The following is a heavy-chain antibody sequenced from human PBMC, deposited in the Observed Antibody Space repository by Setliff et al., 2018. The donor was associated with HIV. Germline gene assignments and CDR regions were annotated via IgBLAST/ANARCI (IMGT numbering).Heavy chain of an antibody. V-gene: IGHV4-4*07. D-gene: IGHD3-10*01. CDR2: IDSSGTA. Sequence: SETLSLTCTISGGSFGVYSWSWIRQSAGRGLEWIGRIDSSGTADYKPSLKGRVAISVDTSRNQFSLRVTSVNAADTAVYFCARDRHSSGLGSYGPWGPGILVTVSS. J-gene: IGHJ5*02. CDR3: ARDRHSSGLGSYGP. CDR1: GGSFGVYS.